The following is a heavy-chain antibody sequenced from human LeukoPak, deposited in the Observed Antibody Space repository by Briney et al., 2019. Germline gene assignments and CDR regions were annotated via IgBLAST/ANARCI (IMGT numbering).Heavy chain of an antibody. CDR2: ISGSGGST. V-gene: IGHV3-23*01. CDR3: AKREYSSSEFDY. D-gene: IGHD6-6*01. CDR1: GFTFSSYA. J-gene: IGHJ4*02. Sequence: PGGSLRLSCAASGFTFSSYAMSWVRQAPGKGLEWVSAISGSGGSTYYADSVKGRFTISRDNSKNTLYLQMNSPRAEDTAVYYCAKREYSSSEFDYWGQGTLVTVSS.